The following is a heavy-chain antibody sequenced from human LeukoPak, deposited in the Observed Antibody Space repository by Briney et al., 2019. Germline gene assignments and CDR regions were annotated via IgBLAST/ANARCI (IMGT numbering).Heavy chain of an antibody. CDR3: ARELYSGYEYYFDY. CDR2: IIPIFGIA. CDR1: GGTFSSYA. Sequence: GASVKVSCKASGGTFSSYAISWVRQAPGHGLDLMGGIIPIFGIANYAQKFQGRVTITADKSTSTAYMELSSLRSEDTAVYYCARELYSGYEYYFDYWGQGTLVTVSS. V-gene: IGHV1-69*10. J-gene: IGHJ4*02. D-gene: IGHD5-12*01.